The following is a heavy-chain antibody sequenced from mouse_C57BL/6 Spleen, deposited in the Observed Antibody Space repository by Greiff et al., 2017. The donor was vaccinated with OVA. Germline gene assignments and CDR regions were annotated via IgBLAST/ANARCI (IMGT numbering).Heavy chain of an antibody. D-gene: IGHD2-14*01. CDR3: AREDRRGYFDY. CDR1: GYSITSGYY. Sequence: VQLKESGPGLVKPSQSLSLTCSVTGYSITSGYYWNWIRQFPGNKLEWMGYISYDGSNNYNPSLKNRISITRDTSKNQFFLKLNSVTTEDTATYYCAREDRRGYFDYWGQGTTLTVSS. CDR2: ISYDGSN. V-gene: IGHV3-6*01. J-gene: IGHJ2*01.